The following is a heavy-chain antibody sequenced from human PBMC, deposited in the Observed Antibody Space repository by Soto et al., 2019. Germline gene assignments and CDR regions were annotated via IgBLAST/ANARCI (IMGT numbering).Heavy chain of an antibody. CDR3: AKKYYFGSGSYVFYFDY. CDR1: GFTFSNYA. Sequence: EVQLLESGGGSVQPGGSLRLSCAASGFTFSNYAMTWVRQAPGKGLEWVSTMRGTAGNTYYADSVKGRFTISRDNSKNTLYLQMNCLKAEDTAVYYCAKKYYFGSGSYVFYFDYWGQGTLVTVSS. CDR2: MRGTAGNT. J-gene: IGHJ4*02. V-gene: IGHV3-23*01. D-gene: IGHD3-10*01.